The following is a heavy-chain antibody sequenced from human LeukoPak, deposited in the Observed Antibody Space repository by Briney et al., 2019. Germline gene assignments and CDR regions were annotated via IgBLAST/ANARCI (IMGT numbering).Heavy chain of an antibody. D-gene: IGHD6-13*01. CDR3: ARDGYSSSWPNYGMDV. CDR2: INPNSGGT. Sequence: ASVKVSCKASGYTFTGYYMHWVRQAPGQGLEWMGWINPNSGGTNYAQKFQGWVTMTRDTSISTAYMERSRLGSDDTAVYYCARDGYSSSWPNYGMDVWGQGTTVTVSS. V-gene: IGHV1-2*04. CDR1: GYTFTGYY. J-gene: IGHJ6*02.